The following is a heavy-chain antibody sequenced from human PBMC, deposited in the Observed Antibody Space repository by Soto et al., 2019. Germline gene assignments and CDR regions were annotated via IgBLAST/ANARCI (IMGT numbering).Heavy chain of an antibody. J-gene: IGHJ6*02. CDR1: GFTFSSYS. CDR2: ISSISSTI. V-gene: IGHV3-48*01. CDR3: ARVAPLAYCGGDCSWDYGMDV. Sequence: GGSLRLSCAASGFTFSSYSMNWVRQAPGKGLEWVSYISSISSTIYYADSVKGRFTISRDNAKNSLYLQMNSLRAEDTAVYYCARVAPLAYCGGDCSWDYGMDVWGQGTTVTVSS. D-gene: IGHD2-21*02.